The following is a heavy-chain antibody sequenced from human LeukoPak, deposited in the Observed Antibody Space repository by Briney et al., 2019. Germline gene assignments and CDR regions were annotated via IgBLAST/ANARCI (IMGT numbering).Heavy chain of an antibody. CDR3: ASGRGFYSGSYSYYLDY. CDR1: GYTFTSYY. Sequence: ASVKVSCKASGYTFTSYYMHWVRQAPGQGLEWMGIINPSGGSTSYAQKFQGRVTMTRDTSTSTVYMELSSLRSEDTAVYYCASGRGFYSGSYSYYLDYWGQGTLVTVSS. D-gene: IGHD1-26*01. V-gene: IGHV1-46*01. J-gene: IGHJ4*02. CDR2: INPSGGST.